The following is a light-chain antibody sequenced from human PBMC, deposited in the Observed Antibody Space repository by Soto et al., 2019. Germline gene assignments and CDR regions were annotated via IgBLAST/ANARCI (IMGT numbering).Light chain of an antibody. CDR2: GAS. CDR1: QTIRSNY. CDR3: PQYGSSPWT. J-gene: IGKJ1*01. V-gene: IGKV3-20*01. Sequence: ETVLTQSPGTLSLSPGERATLSCRASQTIRSNYLAWYRQTPGQAPRLLIYGASNRATGIADRFSGSGSGTDFTLIISRLEPEDFARYYCPQYGSSPWTFGQGTKVEIK.